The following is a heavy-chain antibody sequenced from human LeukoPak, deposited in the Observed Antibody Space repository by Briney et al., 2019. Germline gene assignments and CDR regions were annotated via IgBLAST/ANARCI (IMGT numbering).Heavy chain of an antibody. Sequence: GGSLRLSCAASGFTFSSYAMSWVRQAPGDGLEWVSAISGSGGSTYYADSVKGRFTISRDNSKNTLYLRMNSLRAEDTAVYYCATDAGGSPDYYYYYGMDVWGQGTTVTVSS. J-gene: IGHJ6*02. CDR1: GFTFSSYA. CDR3: ATDAGGSPDYYYYYGMDV. D-gene: IGHD2-8*02. CDR2: ISGSGGST. V-gene: IGHV3-23*01.